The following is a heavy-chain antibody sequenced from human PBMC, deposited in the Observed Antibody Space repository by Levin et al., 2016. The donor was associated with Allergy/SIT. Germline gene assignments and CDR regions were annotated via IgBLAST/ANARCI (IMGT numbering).Heavy chain of an antibody. V-gene: IGHV4-39*01. CDR2: SYHRGNA. Sequence: SETLSLTCTVSGDSMDRTSYYWAWIRQPPGKGLEWIGSSYHRGNAFFNSSLESRASIYLDTSKNQFSLELTSVTASDTAVYYCATLGPNAFEIWGQGTTVIVSS. J-gene: IGHJ3*02. CDR1: GDSMDRTSYY. D-gene: IGHD1-26*01. CDR3: ATLGPNAFEI.